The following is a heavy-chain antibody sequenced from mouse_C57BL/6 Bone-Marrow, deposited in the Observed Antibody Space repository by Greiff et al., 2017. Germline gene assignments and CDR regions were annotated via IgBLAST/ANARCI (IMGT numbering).Heavy chain of an antibody. Sequence: EVKVIESGGGLVQPGGSLKLSCAASGFTFSDYYMYWVRQTPEKRLEWVAYISNGGGSTYYPDTVKGRFTISRDNAKNTLYLQMSRLKSEDTAMYYCAREGLRGAMDYWGQGTSVTVSS. V-gene: IGHV5-12*01. D-gene: IGHD2-4*01. CDR2: ISNGGGST. CDR3: AREGLRGAMDY. CDR1: GFTFSDYY. J-gene: IGHJ4*01.